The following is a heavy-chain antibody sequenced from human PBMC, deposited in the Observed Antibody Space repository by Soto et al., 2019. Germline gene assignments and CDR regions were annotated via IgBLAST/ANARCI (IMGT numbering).Heavy chain of an antibody. V-gene: IGHV6-1*01. Sequence: SQTLSLTCAISGDSFSSNSATWSWIRQSPSRGLEWLGRTYYRSKWYNDYAVSVKSRITVNPDTSKNQFSLQLNSVTPEDTAVYYCARGSRGAFDIWGKGTMVTVS. CDR1: GDSFSSNSAT. D-gene: IGHD3-16*01. J-gene: IGHJ3*02. CDR2: TYYRSKWYN. CDR3: ARGSRGAFDI.